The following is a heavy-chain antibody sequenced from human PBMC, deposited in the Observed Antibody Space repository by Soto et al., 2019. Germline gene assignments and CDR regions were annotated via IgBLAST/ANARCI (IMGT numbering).Heavy chain of an antibody. V-gene: IGHV4-34*01. Sequence: QVQLQQWGAGLLKPSETLSLTCADYGGSFSGYSWSRIRQPPGKGLEWIGEINHSGSTNYNPSLKSRVPISVDTSTDQSALKLSSVTAADAAVYYCTRSLRLLYHHWGQGTLVTVSS. CDR2: INHSGST. J-gene: IGHJ1*01. CDR3: TRSLRLLYHH. D-gene: IGHD3-3*01. CDR1: GGSFSGYS.